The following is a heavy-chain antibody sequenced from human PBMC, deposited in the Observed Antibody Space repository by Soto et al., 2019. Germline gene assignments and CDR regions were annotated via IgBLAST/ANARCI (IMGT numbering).Heavy chain of an antibody. V-gene: IGHV4-30-2*01. J-gene: IGHJ4*02. CDR3: ARGPPLGY. Sequence: PSETLSLTCAVSGGSISSGGYPWSWIRQPPGKGLEWIGYIYHSGSTYYNPSLKSRVTISVDRSKNQFSLKLSSVTAADTAVYYCARGPPLGYWGQGTLVTVSS. CDR2: IYHSGST. CDR1: GGSISSGGYP.